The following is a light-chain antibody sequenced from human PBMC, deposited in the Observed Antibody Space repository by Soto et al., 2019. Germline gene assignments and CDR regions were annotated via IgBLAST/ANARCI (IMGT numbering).Light chain of an antibody. V-gene: IGLV2-14*03. CDR2: DVN. CDR1: SSDVGSYDY. Sequence: QSALTQPASVSGSPGHSITFSCTGTSSDVGSYDYVSWHQQHPVKAPKLIIYDVNNRPSGVPSRFSGSKSGNTASLTISGLQTEDEADYYCCAYSTSGTHVFGTGTKVTVL. CDR3: CAYSTSGTHV. J-gene: IGLJ1*01.